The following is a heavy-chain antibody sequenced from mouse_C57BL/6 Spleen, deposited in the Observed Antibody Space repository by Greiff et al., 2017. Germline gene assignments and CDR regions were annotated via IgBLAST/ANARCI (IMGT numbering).Heavy chain of an antibody. J-gene: IGHJ4*01. CDR2: IYPGDGDT. CDR3: AIHYGLYAMDY. Sequence: QVQLQQSGPELVKPGASVKISCKASGYAFSSSWMNWVKQRPGKGLEWIGRIYPGDGDTNYNGKFKGKATLTADKSSSTAYMQLSSLTSEDSAVYFCAIHYGLYAMDYWGQGTSVTVSS. CDR1: GYAFSSSW. D-gene: IGHD1-2*01. V-gene: IGHV1-82*01.